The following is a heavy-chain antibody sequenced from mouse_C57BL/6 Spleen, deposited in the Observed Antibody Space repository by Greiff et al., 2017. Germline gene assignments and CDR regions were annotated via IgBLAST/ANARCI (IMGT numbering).Heavy chain of an antibody. CDR1: GFTFSDYY. CDR3: ARDRSLYAMDY. CDR2: INYDGSST. Sequence: DVQLVESEGGLVQPGSSMKLSCTASGFTFSDYYMAWVRQVPEKGLEWVANINYDGSSTYYLDSLKSRFIISRDNAKNILYLQMSSLKSEDTATYYCARDRSLYAMDYWGQGTSVTVSS. V-gene: IGHV5-16*01. J-gene: IGHJ4*01. D-gene: IGHD6-1*01.